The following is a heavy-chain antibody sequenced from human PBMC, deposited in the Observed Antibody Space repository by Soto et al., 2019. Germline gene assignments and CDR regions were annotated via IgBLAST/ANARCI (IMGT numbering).Heavy chain of an antibody. D-gene: IGHD3-10*01. CDR1: GFTFSNYA. J-gene: IGHJ4*02. CDR2: ISGSGRST. V-gene: IGHV3-23*01. CDR3: AKSPQYGAGNYFDY. Sequence: GGSLRLSCAASGFTFSNYAMSWVRQAPGKGLEWVSGISGSGRSTYYADSVRGRFTISRDNSKDTLYLQMNSLRVEDTAVYYCAKSPQYGAGNYFDYWGQGTLVTVSS.